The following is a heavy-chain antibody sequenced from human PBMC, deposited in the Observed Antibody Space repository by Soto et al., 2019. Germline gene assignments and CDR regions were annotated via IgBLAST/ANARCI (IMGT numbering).Heavy chain of an antibody. CDR3: ARRGYSGYDWGWYFDF. J-gene: IGHJ4*02. CDR2: IGSTGSTI. V-gene: IGHV3-48*03. D-gene: IGHD5-12*01. CDR1: GFDFRIYE. Sequence: PGGSLRLSCEASGFDFRIYEMNWVRQAPGKGLEWLSYIGSTGSTIYYADSVKGRFTISRDDGKNSVYLQMNTLRAEDTAVYYCARRGYSGYDWGWYFDFWGQRTQVTVSS.